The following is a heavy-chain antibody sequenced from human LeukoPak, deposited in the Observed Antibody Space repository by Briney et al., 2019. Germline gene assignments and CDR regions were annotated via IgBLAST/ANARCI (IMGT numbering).Heavy chain of an antibody. V-gene: IGHV4-34*01. D-gene: IGHD3-9*01. CDR1: GGSFSGYY. J-gene: IGHJ3*02. CDR3: AISMVLRYFDWLRSGAFDI. Sequence: ASETLSLTCAVYGGSFSGYYWSWIRQPPGKGLEWIGEINHSGSTNYNPSLKSRVTISVDTSKNQFSLKLSSVTAADTAVYYCAISMVLRYFDWLRSGAFDIWGQGTMVTVSS. CDR2: INHSGST.